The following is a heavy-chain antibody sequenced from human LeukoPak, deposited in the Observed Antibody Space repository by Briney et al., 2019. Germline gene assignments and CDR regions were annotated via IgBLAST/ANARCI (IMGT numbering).Heavy chain of an antibody. Sequence: GGSLRLSCAASGFTFSGYSMNWVRQAPGKGLEWVANIKQDGSEKYYVDSVKGRFTISRDNAKNSLYLQMNSLRAEDTAVYYCARGGVGATTSAFDIWGQGTMVTVSS. CDR1: GFTFSGYS. J-gene: IGHJ3*02. CDR3: ARGGVGATTSAFDI. D-gene: IGHD1-26*01. CDR2: IKQDGSEK. V-gene: IGHV3-7*01.